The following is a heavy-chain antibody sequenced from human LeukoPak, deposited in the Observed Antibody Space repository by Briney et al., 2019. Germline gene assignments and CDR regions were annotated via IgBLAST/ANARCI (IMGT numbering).Heavy chain of an antibody. CDR2: ISYDGSNK. Sequence: GGSLRLSCAASGFTFSSYAMHWVRQAPGKGLEWVAVISYDGSNKYYAAPVKGRFTISRDDSKNTLYLQMNSLKIEDTAVYFCTTFLTPRGQGSLVTVSS. CDR1: GFTFSSYA. V-gene: IGHV3-30*04. J-gene: IGHJ4*02. CDR3: TTFLTP. D-gene: IGHD1-14*01.